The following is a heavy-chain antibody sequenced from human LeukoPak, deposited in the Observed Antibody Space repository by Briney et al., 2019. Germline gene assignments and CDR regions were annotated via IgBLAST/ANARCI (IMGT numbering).Heavy chain of an antibody. CDR2: IQYDGSKT. Sequence: GGSLRLSCAGSGFTFSHYGMHWVRQAPGKGLEWVAGIQYDGSKTYYGDSVKGRFSISRDNSRNTLYLQMSSLRAEDTAVYSCARDVDTSNHMSIFGPWGQGTLVTVSS. V-gene: IGHV3-33*01. J-gene: IGHJ5*02. CDR1: GFTFSHYG. CDR3: ARDVDTSNHMSIFGP. D-gene: IGHD2-21*01.